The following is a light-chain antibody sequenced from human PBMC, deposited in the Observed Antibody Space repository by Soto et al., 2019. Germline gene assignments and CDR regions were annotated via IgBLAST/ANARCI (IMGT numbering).Light chain of an antibody. V-gene: IGKV3-15*01. CDR3: QQYNNWPLT. CDR2: GAF. CDR1: QSVSSN. Sequence: EIVMTQSPATLSVSSGERATLSCRASQSVSSNLAWYQQKPGQAPRLLIYGAFTRATGIPARFSGSGSGTEFNLTISSLQSEDFAVYYCQQYNNWPLTFGGGTKVEIK. J-gene: IGKJ4*01.